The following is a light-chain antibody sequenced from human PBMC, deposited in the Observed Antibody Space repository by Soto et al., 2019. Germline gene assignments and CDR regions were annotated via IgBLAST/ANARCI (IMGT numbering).Light chain of an antibody. Sequence: QSALTQPASVSGSPGQSITISCTGTSSDVGGYNYVSWYQQHPGKAPKFMIYDVSNRPSGVSTRFSGSKSGNTASLTNSGLQAEDEADYYCNSYTTSNTRQIVFGTGTKLTVL. CDR1: SSDVGGYNY. CDR3: NSYTTSNTRQIV. V-gene: IGLV2-14*01. CDR2: DVS. J-gene: IGLJ1*01.